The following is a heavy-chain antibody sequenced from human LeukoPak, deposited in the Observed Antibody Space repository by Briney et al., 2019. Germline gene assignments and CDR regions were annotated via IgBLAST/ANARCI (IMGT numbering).Heavy chain of an antibody. CDR2: IKSKTDGGTT. CDR1: GFTFSNAW. J-gene: IGHJ6*04. V-gene: IGHV3-15*01. Sequence: GGSLRLSCAASGFTFSNAWMSWVRQAPGKELEWVGRIKSKTDGGTTDYAAPVKGRFTISRDDSKNTLYLQMNSLKTEDTAVYYCTTLELLWFGELLSGSIYGMDVWGKGTTVTVSS. CDR3: TTLELLWFGELLSGSIYGMDV. D-gene: IGHD3-10*01.